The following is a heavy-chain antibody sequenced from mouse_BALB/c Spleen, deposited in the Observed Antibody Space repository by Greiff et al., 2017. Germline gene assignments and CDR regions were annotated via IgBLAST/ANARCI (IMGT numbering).Heavy chain of an antibody. Sequence: VQLQQSGAELVMPGASVKMSCKASGYTFTDYWMNWVMQSHGKSLEWIGRINPYNGDTFYNQKFKGKATLTVDKSSSTAHMELRSLASEDSAVYYCAITTVESYAMDYWGQGTSVTVSS. CDR2: INPYNGDT. J-gene: IGHJ4*01. CDR3: AITTVESYAMDY. CDR1: GYTFTDYW. D-gene: IGHD1-1*01. V-gene: IGHV1-20*02.